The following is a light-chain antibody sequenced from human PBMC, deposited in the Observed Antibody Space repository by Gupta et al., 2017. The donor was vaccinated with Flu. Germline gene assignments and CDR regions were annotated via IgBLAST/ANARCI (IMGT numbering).Light chain of an antibody. V-gene: IGKV3-20*01. CDR2: GAS. J-gene: IGKJ4*01. CDR1: QSVSSSY. Sequence: GTLSLSPGDRATLSCRASQSVSSSYLGWYQQKPGQVPRLLIYGASSRATGIPDRFSGSGSGTDFTLTISRLEPEDFAVYYCQQDGRSPFTFGGGTKVEIK. CDR3: QQDGRSPFT.